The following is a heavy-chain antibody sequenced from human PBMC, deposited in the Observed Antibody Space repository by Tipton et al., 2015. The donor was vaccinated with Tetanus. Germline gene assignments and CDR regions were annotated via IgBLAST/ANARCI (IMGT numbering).Heavy chain of an antibody. Sequence: GLVKPSQTLSLTCVISGDSVSRNNATWNWIRQSPSRGLEWLGRTYYRSKWYNDYAPSVKSRITIKPDTSKNQFSLQLNSMTPEDTGVYCCARETPALACWVQGILVSVPS. V-gene: IGHV6-1*01. D-gene: IGHD1-14*01. J-gene: IGHJ4*02. CDR2: TYYRSKWYN. CDR1: GDSVSRNNAT. CDR3: ARETPALAC.